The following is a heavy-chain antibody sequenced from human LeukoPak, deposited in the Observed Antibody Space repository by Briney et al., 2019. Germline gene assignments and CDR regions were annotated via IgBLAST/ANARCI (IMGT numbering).Heavy chain of an antibody. J-gene: IGHJ2*01. CDR2: IWYDGTTK. Sequence: GRSLRLSCAASGFTFDKYGMDWVRQAPGKGLEWVAVIWYDGTTKFYADSVKGRFTISRDNSKNTLSLQMDSLRAEDTAVYYCARGPIASSWHYYFDLWGRGTLVYVSS. D-gene: IGHD6-13*01. CDR1: GFTFDKYG. V-gene: IGHV3-33*01. CDR3: ARGPIASSWHYYFDL.